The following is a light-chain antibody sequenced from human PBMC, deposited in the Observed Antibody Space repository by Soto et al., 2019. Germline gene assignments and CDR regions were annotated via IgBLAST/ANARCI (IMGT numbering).Light chain of an antibody. CDR1: QSVSANS. CDR2: DVS. Sequence: ELVLTQSPDTLSLSPGERATLSCRASQSVSANSLAWYRQNRGQAPRLIIYDVSTRATGIPDRFSGSGSGTDFTLTLSGLEQEDFSLFFCQHYGGSVWTFGQGTRVEIK. V-gene: IGKV3-20*01. J-gene: IGKJ1*01. CDR3: QHYGGSVWT.